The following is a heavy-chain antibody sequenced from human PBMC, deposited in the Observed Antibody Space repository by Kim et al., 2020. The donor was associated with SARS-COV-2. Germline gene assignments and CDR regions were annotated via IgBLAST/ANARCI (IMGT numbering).Heavy chain of an antibody. CDR2: IRSKAYGGTT. Sequence: GGSLRLSCTASGFTFGDYAMSWVRQAPGKGLEWVGFIRSKAYGGTTEYAASVKGRFTISRDDSKSIAYLQMNSLKTEDTAVYYCTRAHNIGRWAYYYYYYMDVGAKGPRSPSP. D-gene: IGHD5-12*01. CDR3: TRAHNIGRWAYYYYYYMDV. J-gene: IGHJ6*03. V-gene: IGHV3-49*04. CDR1: GFTFGDYA.